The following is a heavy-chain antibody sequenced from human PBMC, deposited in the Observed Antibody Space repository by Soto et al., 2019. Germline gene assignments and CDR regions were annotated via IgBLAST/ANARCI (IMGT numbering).Heavy chain of an antibody. Sequence: ASVKVSCKASGYTFTSYAMHWVRQAPGQRLEWMGWINAGNGNTKYSQKFQGRVTITRDTSASTAYMELSSLRSEDTAVYYCARSRFYGGNSLIYWGQGTLVTVSS. D-gene: IGHD4-17*01. CDR2: INAGNGNT. J-gene: IGHJ4*02. CDR3: ARSRFYGGNSLIY. CDR1: GYTFTSYA. V-gene: IGHV1-3*01.